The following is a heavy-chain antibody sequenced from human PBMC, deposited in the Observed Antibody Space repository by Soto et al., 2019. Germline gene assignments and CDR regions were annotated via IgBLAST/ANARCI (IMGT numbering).Heavy chain of an antibody. J-gene: IGHJ6*02. CDR3: ARFRGFWSGNYGMDV. Sequence: GGSLRLSCAASGFTFSSYWMSWVRQAPGKGLEWVANIKQDGSEKYYVDSVKGRFTISRDNAKNSLYLQMNSLRAEDTAVYYCARFRGFWSGNYGMDVWGQGTTVTVSS. V-gene: IGHV3-7*03. CDR2: IKQDGSEK. D-gene: IGHD3-3*01. CDR1: GFTFSSYW.